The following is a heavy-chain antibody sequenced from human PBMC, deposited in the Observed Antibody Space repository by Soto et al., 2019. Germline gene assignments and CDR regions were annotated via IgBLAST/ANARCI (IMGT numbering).Heavy chain of an antibody. CDR1: GYTFTSYD. J-gene: IGHJ5*02. CDR3: ARDPSGGYTADWFDP. Sequence: GASVKVSCKASGYTFTSYDINWVRLATGQGLEWMGWMNPNSSNTGYAQKFQGRVTMTRNTSISTAYMELSSLRSEDTAVYYCARDPSGGYTADWFDPWGQGTLVTVSS. D-gene: IGHD5-12*01. V-gene: IGHV1-8*01. CDR2: MNPNSSNT.